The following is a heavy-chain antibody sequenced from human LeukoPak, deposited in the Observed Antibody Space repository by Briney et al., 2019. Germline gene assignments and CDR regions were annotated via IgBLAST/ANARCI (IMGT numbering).Heavy chain of an antibody. V-gene: IGHV4-59*12. J-gene: IGHJ4*02. CDR1: GGPIRTYQ. CDR3: ARGLGSCYSSICDYFNY. D-gene: IGHD2-15*01. Sequence: PSETLSLTCTVSGGPIRTYQWSWIRQPPGKGLEWIGNIHYSGSANYNPSLKSRVTISVDTSKNRFSLKLSSVTAADTAVYYCARGLGSCYSSICDYFNYWGQGTLVTVSS. CDR2: IHYSGSA.